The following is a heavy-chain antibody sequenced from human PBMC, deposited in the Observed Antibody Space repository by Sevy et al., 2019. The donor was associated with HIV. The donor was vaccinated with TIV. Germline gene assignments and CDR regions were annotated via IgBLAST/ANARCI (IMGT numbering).Heavy chain of an antibody. CDR2: IRSNDYGGAT. V-gene: IGHV3-49*03. CDR1: GFTFGDYA. D-gene: IGHD3-22*01. J-gene: IGHJ4*02. CDR3: TRGYYYDSSGYSDY. Sequence: YLRLSCTGSGFTFGDYAMSWFRQAPGMGLEWVGFIRSNDYGGATEYAASVKGRFTISRDDSKSIADLQMNSLKTEDTAVYYCTRGYYYDSSGYSDYWGQGTLVYVSS.